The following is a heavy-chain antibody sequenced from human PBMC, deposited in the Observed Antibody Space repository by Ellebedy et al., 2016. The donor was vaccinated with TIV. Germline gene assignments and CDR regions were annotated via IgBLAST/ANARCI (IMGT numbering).Heavy chain of an antibody. V-gene: IGHV7-4-1*02. J-gene: IGHJ4*02. CDR2: ININTRNP. D-gene: IGHD6-13*01. CDR1: GYTFTTYS. Sequence: AASVKVSCKASGYTFTTYSISWVRQAPGQGLEWMGWININTRNPMYGQGFTGRFVFSLDTSVSTAYLEISSLKPEDTGVYYCARSRSSTWYIGDYWGQGTLVTVSS. CDR3: ARSRSSTWYIGDY.